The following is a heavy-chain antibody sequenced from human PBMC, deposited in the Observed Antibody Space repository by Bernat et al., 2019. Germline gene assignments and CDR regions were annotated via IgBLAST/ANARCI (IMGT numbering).Heavy chain of an antibody. Sequence: EVQLVESGGGLVRPGGSLRLFCAASGFTFSSYSMNWVRQAPGKGLEWVSYISSDSSTIYYADSVKGRFTISRDNAKNSLNLQMNSLRDEDTAVYYCARDQYGDYVFDNWGQGTLVTVSS. J-gene: IGHJ4*02. CDR1: GFTFSSYS. CDR3: ARDQYGDYVFDN. V-gene: IGHV3-48*02. D-gene: IGHD4-17*01. CDR2: ISSDSSTI.